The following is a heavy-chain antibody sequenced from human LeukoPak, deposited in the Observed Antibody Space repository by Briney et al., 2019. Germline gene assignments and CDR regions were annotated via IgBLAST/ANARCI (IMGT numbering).Heavy chain of an antibody. CDR3: AKFDRGFDP. Sequence: ASVKVSCKASGYTLTAYYVHWVRQAPGQGLEWMGIINPSGGSTSYAQKFQGRVTMTRDTSTSTVYMELSSLRSEDTAVYYCAKFDRGFDPWGQGTLVTVSS. V-gene: IGHV1-46*01. J-gene: IGHJ5*02. CDR1: GYTLTAYY. CDR2: INPSGGST.